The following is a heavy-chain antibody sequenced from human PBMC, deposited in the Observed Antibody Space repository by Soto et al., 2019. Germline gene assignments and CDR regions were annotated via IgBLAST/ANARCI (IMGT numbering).Heavy chain of an antibody. J-gene: IGHJ4*02. Sequence: SETLSLTCTVSAGSISSYYWSWIRQPPGKGLEWIGYIYYSGSTNYNPSLKSRVTISVDTSKNQFSLKLSSVTAADTAIYYCAKDWVGGSNNYQLDYWGQGTAVTVSS. CDR2: IYYSGST. D-gene: IGHD1-26*01. CDR1: AGSISSYY. CDR3: AKDWVGGSNNYQLDY. V-gene: IGHV4-59*01.